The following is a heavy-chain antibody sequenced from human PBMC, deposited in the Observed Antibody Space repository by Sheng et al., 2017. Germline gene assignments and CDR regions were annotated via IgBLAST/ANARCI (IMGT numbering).Heavy chain of an antibody. J-gene: IGHJ3*02. V-gene: IGHV3-49*04. CDR2: IRSKAYGGTT. CDR1: GFTFGDYA. Sequence: EVQLVESGGGLVQPGRSLRLSCTASGFTFGDYAMSWVRQAPGKGLEWVGFIRSKAYGGTTEYAASVKGRFTISRDDSKSIAYLQMNSLKTEDTAVYYCNYYYDSSGYWVRGAFDIWGQGTMVTVSS. CDR3: NYYYDSSGYWVRGAFDI. D-gene: IGHD3-22*01.